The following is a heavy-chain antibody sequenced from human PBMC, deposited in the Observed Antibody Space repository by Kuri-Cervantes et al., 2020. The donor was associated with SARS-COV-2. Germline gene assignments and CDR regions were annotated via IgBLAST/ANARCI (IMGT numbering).Heavy chain of an antibody. CDR1: GYTFTSYD. V-gene: IGHV1-8*03. Sequence: ASVKVSCKASGYTFTSYDINWVRQATGQGLEWMGWVNPNSGNTGYAQKFQGRVTITRNTSISTAYMELSSLRSEDTAVYYCARGWQQQLVGDAFDIWGQGTMVTVSS. D-gene: IGHD6-13*01. CDR2: VNPNSGNT. J-gene: IGHJ3*02. CDR3: ARGWQQQLVGDAFDI.